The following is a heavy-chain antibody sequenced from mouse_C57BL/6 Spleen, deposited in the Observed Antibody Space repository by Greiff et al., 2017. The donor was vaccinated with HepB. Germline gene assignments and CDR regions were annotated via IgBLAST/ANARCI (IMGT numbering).Heavy chain of an antibody. V-gene: IGHV1-58*01. CDR3: ARQGYGSSYWYFDV. CDR1: GYTFTSYG. Sequence: DVKLQESGAELVRPGSSVKMSCKTSGYTFTSYGINWVKQRPGQGLEWIGYIYIGNGYTEYNEKFKGKATLTSDTSSSTAYMQLSSLTSEDSAIYFCARQGYGSSYWYFDVWGTGTTVTVSS. J-gene: IGHJ1*03. CDR2: IYIGNGYT. D-gene: IGHD1-1*01.